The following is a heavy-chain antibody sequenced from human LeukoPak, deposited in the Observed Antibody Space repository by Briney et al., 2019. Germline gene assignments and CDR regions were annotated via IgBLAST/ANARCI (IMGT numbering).Heavy chain of an antibody. CDR2: ISGSGDST. CDR3: AREWAARRFDY. Sequence: GGSLRLSCAVSGFTFSSYGMIWVRQAPGKGLEWVSSISGSGDSTYYADSVKGRFTISRDNSKNTLYLQMNSLRAEDTAVYYCAREWAARRFDYWGQGTLVTVSS. V-gene: IGHV3-23*01. CDR1: GFTFSSYG. D-gene: IGHD6-6*01. J-gene: IGHJ4*02.